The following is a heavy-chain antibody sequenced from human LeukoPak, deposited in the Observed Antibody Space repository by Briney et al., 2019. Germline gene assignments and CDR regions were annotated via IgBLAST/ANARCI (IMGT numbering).Heavy chain of an antibody. D-gene: IGHD2-8*02. J-gene: IGHJ6*02. CDR2: FDPEDGET. V-gene: IGHV1-24*01. CDR1: GYTLTELS. Sequence: ASVKVSCKVSGYTLTELSMHWVRQAPGKGLEWMGGFDPEDGETIYAQKFQGRVTMTEDTSTDTAYMELSSLRSEDTAVYYCATEAETGGGTDYGMDAWGQGTTVTVSS. CDR3: ATEAETGGGTDYGMDA.